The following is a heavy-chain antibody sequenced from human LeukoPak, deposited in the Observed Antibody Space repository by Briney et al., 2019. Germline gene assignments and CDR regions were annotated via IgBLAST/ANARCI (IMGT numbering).Heavy chain of an antibody. V-gene: IGHV1-2*02. J-gene: IGHJ4*02. CDR2: INPNSGGT. Sequence: ASVRVSCKASGYTFTGYYMHWVRQAPGQGLEWMGGINPNSGGTNYAQKFQGRVTMTRDTSISTAYMELSRLRSDDTAVYYCERDQASEDYYDSSGLDPYFDYWGQGTLVTVSS. D-gene: IGHD3-22*01. CDR3: ERDQASEDYYDSSGLDPYFDY. CDR1: GYTFTGYY.